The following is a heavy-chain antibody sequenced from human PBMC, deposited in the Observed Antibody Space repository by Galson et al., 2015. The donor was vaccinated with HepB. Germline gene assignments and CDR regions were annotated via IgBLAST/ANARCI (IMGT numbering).Heavy chain of an antibody. D-gene: IGHD2-21*02. CDR3: ARDPSVAIRYCGGDCSGGWFDP. Sequence: SLRLSCAASGFTFSDYYMSWIRQAPGKGLEWVSYISSSSSYTNYADSVKGRFTISRDNAKNSLYLQMNSLRAEDTAVYYCARDPSVAIRYCGGDCSGGWFDPWGQGTLVTVSS. CDR1: GFTFSDYY. J-gene: IGHJ5*02. CDR2: ISSSSSYT. V-gene: IGHV3-11*06.